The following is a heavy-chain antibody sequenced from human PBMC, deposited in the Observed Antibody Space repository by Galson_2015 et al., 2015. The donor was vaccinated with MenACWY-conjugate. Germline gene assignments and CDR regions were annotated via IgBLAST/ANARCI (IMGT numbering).Heavy chain of an antibody. Sequence: SLRLSCAASGFTFSSYEMNWVRQAPGKGLEWISYISSTGNTIYYTDSVKGRFTISRDNAKNSLYLQMNILRVEDTAIYYCARGYGTSGNRPSGHWGQGTLVTVSS. CDR2: ISSTGNTI. CDR1: GFTFSSYE. V-gene: IGHV3-48*03. D-gene: IGHD6-13*01. CDR3: ARGYGTSGNRPSGH. J-gene: IGHJ4*02.